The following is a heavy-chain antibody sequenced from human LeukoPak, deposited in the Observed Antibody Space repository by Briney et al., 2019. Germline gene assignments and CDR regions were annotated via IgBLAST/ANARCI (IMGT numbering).Heavy chain of an antibody. CDR2: LSYYWGDK. CDR1: EFTFNNYP. V-gene: IGHV3-30*04. CDR3: ARWDYDDSRTYRFYFEY. D-gene: IGHD3-10*01. J-gene: IGHJ4*02. Sequence: GGSLRLSCAASEFTFNNYPMHWVRQAPAKGLEWVTLLSYYWGDKYYADSVKGRLTVSRDNTKNTLFLQMISLRAENTAVYFCARWDYDDSRTYRFYFEYWGQGTLVTVSS.